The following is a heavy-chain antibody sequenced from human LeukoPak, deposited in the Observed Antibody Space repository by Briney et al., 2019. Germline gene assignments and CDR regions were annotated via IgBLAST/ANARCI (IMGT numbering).Heavy chain of an antibody. CDR3: ASEGSGY. CDR1: GGSISSSNYY. V-gene: IGHV4-39*07. CDR2: IYYTGST. J-gene: IGHJ4*02. Sequence: SETLSLTCTVSGGSISSSNYYWGWVRQPPGEGLEWVGSIYYTGSTYYNPSLKSRITISVDTSKNQFSLKLSSVTAADTAVYYCASEGSGYWGQGTLVTVSS.